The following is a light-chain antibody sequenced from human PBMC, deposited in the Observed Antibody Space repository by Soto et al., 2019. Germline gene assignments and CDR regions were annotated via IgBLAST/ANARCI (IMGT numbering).Light chain of an antibody. CDR3: QQYNSYSWT. V-gene: IGKV1-5*01. CDR2: DAS. CDR1: QSISSW. J-gene: IGKJ1*01. Sequence: DFQMTQSPSTLSASVGDRVTITCRASQSISSWLAWYQQKPGKAPKLLIYDASSLDSGVPSRFSGSGSGTEFTLTISSLQPDDFATYYCQQYNSYSWTFGQGTKVDIK.